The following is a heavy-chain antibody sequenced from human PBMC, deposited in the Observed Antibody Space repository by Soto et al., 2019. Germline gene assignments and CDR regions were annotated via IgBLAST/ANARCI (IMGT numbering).Heavy chain of an antibody. D-gene: IGHD6-13*01. V-gene: IGHV4-30-2*01. CDR3: ARQGRGAAAALDH. J-gene: IGHJ4*02. Sequence: SETLSLTCAVSGASISSGDYSWTWIRQPPGRGLEWIGYIYHSGNTYYNPSLKSRVTISVDTSKNQFSLKLSSVTAADTAVHYCARQGRGAAAALDHWGQGTLVTVSS. CDR1: GASISSGDYS. CDR2: IYHSGNT.